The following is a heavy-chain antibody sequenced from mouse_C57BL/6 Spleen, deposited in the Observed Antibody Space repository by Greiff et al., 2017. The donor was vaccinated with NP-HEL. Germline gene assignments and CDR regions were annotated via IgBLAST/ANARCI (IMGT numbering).Heavy chain of an antibody. CDR3: ARNLYYGSSSYYFDY. J-gene: IGHJ2*01. Sequence: QVQLQQSGAELARPGASVKLSCKASGYTFTSYGISWVKQRTGQGLEWIGEIYPRSGNTYYNEKFKGKATLTADKSSSTAYMELRSLTSEDSAVYFCARNLYYGSSSYYFDYWGQGTTLTVSS. V-gene: IGHV1-81*01. CDR1: GYTFTSYG. D-gene: IGHD1-1*01. CDR2: IYPRSGNT.